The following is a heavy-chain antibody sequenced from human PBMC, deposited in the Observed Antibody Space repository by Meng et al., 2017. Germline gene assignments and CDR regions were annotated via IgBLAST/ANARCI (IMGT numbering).Heavy chain of an antibody. Sequence: HVQLVQAGAEGKKPGASVKVSCKASGYPFTSYAMHWVRQATGQRLEWMGWINAGNGNTKYSQKFQGRVTITRDTSASTAYMELSSLRSEDTAVYYCARVLPATIFGVVIDSWFDPWGQGTLVTVSS. CDR3: ARVLPATIFGVVIDSWFDP. V-gene: IGHV1-3*01. CDR1: GYPFTSYA. D-gene: IGHD3-3*01. J-gene: IGHJ5*02. CDR2: INAGNGNT.